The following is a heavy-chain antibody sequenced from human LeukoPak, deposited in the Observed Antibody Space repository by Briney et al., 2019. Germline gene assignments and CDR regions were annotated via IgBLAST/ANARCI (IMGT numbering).Heavy chain of an antibody. CDR3: AREPPESYYFDN. V-gene: IGHV1-46*01. CDR2: IKVSGGRT. CDR1: GYTFSGFY. J-gene: IGHJ4*02. Sequence: GASVRVSCKASGYTFSGFYVHWVRQAPGQGLEWMGIIKVSGGRTEYAQKFQGRVTVTRDMSTSTVYMELNNLRSGDTAVYYCAREPPESYYFDNWGQGTLVTVSS.